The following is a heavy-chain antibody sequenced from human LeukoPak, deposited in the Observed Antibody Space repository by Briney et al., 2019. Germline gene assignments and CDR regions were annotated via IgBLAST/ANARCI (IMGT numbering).Heavy chain of an antibody. V-gene: IGHV4-59*01. Sequence: SETLSLTCTVSGGSISSYYWSWIRQPPGKGLEWIGYIYYSGSTNYNPSLKSRVTISVDTFKNQFSLKLSSVTAADTAVYYCARDLKGMDVWGKGTTVTVSS. CDR2: IYYSGST. CDR3: ARDLKGMDV. J-gene: IGHJ6*04. CDR1: GGSISSYY.